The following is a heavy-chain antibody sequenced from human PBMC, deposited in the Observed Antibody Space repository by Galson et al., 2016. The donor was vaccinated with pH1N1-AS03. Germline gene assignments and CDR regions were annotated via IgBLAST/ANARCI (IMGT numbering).Heavy chain of an antibody. D-gene: IGHD1-26*01. V-gene: IGHV1-2*04. Sequence: SVKVSCKASGYIFTGFHVHWVRQAPGQGLEWMGWINPNNGVTNYAQKFEAWVTMTGDTSISTAYLELYGLKSDDTAVYYCARDPRGPCSSATCATTYYFDMDVWGQGTLVTVSS. CDR1: GYIFTGFH. J-gene: IGHJ6*02. CDR3: ARDPRGPCSSATCATTYYFDMDV. CDR2: INPNNGVT.